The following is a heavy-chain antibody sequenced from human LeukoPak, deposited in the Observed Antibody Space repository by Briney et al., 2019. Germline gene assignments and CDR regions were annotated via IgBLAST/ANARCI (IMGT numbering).Heavy chain of an antibody. CDR1: GFTFSSYW. J-gene: IGHJ6*02. V-gene: IGHV3-74*01. CDR3: ARGNYYAKDV. CDR2: INNDGTST. Sequence: GGSLRLSCAASGFTFSSYWMHCIRQAPGKGLVWVSRINNDGTSTSYADSVKGRFTISRDNAKNTLYLQMNSLRAEDTAVYFCARGNYYAKDVWGQGTTVTVSS.